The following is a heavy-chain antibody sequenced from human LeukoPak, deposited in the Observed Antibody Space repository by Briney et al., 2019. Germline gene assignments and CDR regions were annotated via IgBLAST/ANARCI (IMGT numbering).Heavy chain of an antibody. CDR3: ARGQLLRSFAPFDY. CDR2: IYHSGST. D-gene: IGHD3-9*01. V-gene: IGHV4-38-2*02. Sequence: PSETLSLTCTVSGYSISSGYYWGWIRQPPGKGLEWIGSIYHSGSTYYNPSLKSRVTISVDTSKNQFSLKLSSVTAADTAVYFCARGQLLRSFAPFDYWGQGTLVTVSS. J-gene: IGHJ4*02. CDR1: GYSISSGYY.